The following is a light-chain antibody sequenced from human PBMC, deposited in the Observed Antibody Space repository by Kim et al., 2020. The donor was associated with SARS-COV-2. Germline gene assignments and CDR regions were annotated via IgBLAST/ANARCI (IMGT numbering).Light chain of an antibody. V-gene: IGKV1-8*01. CDR3: QQYYNYVSWT. J-gene: IGKJ1*01. Sequence: ASTGDTVTITCRASQDIRNHLVWYQQKPGKAPKLLIFDASILHSGVPSRFSGSGSGTDFTLTISGLQSEDFATYYCQQYYNYVSWTFGQGTKVDIK. CDR1: QDIRNH. CDR2: DAS.